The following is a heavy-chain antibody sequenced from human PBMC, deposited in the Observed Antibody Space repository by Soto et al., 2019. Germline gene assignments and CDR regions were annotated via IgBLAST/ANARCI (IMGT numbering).Heavy chain of an antibody. CDR1: GFTFDDYA. CDR3: VQDMKSDGAWGFGAFDI. J-gene: IGHJ3*02. D-gene: IGHD3-10*01. CDR2: ISWNSDNI. Sequence: EVQLVESGGGLVQPGRSLRLSCAASGFTFDDYAMHWVRQAPGKGLEWVSTISWNSDNIHYADSVKGRFTISRDNAKNSLYLQMNSLRAEDTALHYCVQDMKSDGAWGFGAFDIWGQGTMVTVSS. V-gene: IGHV3-9*01.